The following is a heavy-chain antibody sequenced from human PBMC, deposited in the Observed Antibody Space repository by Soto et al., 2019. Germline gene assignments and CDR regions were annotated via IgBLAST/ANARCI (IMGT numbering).Heavy chain of an antibody. CDR1: GGSFSGYY. J-gene: IGHJ5*02. CDR3: ARSGPSITMVRGVIALRP. D-gene: IGHD3-10*01. Sequence: QVQLQQWGAGLLKPSETLSLTCAVYGGSFSGYYWSWIRQPPGKGLEWIGEINHSGSTNYNPSLKSRVTISVDTSKNQFSLKLSSVTAADTAVYYCARSGPSITMVRGVIALRPWGQGTLVTVSS. CDR2: INHSGST. V-gene: IGHV4-34*01.